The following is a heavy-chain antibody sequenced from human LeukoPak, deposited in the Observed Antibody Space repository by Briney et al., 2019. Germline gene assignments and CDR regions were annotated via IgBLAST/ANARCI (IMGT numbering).Heavy chain of an antibody. Sequence: RGSLRLSCAASGFTFSDYYMSWIRQAPGKGLEWVSYISSSGSTIYYADSVKGRFTISRDNAKNSLYLQMNSLRAEDTAVYYCARIPLYSSSRNYYYMDVWGKGTTVTVSS. V-gene: IGHV3-11*01. D-gene: IGHD6-6*01. CDR3: ARIPLYSSSRNYYYMDV. J-gene: IGHJ6*03. CDR2: ISSSGSTI. CDR1: GFTFSDYY.